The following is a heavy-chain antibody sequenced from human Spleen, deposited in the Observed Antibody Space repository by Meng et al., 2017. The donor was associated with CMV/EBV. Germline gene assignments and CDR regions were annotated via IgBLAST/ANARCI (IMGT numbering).Heavy chain of an antibody. D-gene: IGHD2-2*01. CDR2: INPENGGT. V-gene: IGHV1-2*02. J-gene: IGHJ6*02. CDR1: TFTGYY. Sequence: TFTGYYIHWVRQAPGQGLEWMGWINPENGGTNFAPKFQGRVTMTRDMSIITAYMELRMLRSDDTAVYYCTRVLDVVAIPGALTGMDVWGQGTTVTVSS. CDR3: TRVLDVVAIPGALTGMDV.